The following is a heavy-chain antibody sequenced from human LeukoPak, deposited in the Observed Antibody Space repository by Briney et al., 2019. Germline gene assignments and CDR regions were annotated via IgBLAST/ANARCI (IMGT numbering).Heavy chain of an antibody. D-gene: IGHD6-19*01. Sequence: SETLSLTCAVSGGSISSGGYSWSWIRQPPGKGLEWIGYIYHSGSTYYNPSLKSRVTISVDTSKNQFSLKLSSVTAADTAVYYCARDSGSGWYYFDYWGQGTLVTVSS. CDR2: IYHSGST. V-gene: IGHV4-30-2*01. CDR1: GGSISSGGYS. J-gene: IGHJ4*02. CDR3: ARDSGSGWYYFDY.